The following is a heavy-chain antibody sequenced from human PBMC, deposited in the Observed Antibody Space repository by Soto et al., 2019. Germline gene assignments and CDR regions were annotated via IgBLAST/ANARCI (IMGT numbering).Heavy chain of an antibody. CDR3: ARKLYYDSSAYYV. J-gene: IGHJ4*02. V-gene: IGHV3-21*01. CDR2: ISKSSTYI. Sequence: GGSLRLSCAASGFKFSNYAMSWVRQAPGEGLEWVSSISKSSTYIYYADSVKGRFTISRDNAKNSLYLQMNSLRVEDTAVYYCARKLYYDSSAYYVWGQGTLVTSPQ. D-gene: IGHD3-22*01. CDR1: GFKFSNYA.